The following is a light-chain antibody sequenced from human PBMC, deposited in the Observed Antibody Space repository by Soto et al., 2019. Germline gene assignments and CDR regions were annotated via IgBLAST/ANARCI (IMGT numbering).Light chain of an antibody. J-gene: IGLJ1*01. CDR3: SAWDDSLSGRSV. Sequence: QPVLTQPPSASGTPGQRVTISCSGSSSNIGSNTVNWYQHLPGTAPKLLIYSDNQRPSEVPDRFSGSKSGTSASLAISGLPSEDEADYYCSAWDDSLSGRSVLGTGTKLTVL. V-gene: IGLV1-44*01. CDR2: SDN. CDR1: SSNIGSNT.